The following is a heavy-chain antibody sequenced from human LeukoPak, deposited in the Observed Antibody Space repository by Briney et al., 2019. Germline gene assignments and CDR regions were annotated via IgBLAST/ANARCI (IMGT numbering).Heavy chain of an antibody. Sequence: SETLSLTCTVSGGSISSSSSYWGWIRQPPGKGLEWIGNIYYSGGAYYNPSLKSRVTISVDTSKNQFSLKLSSVTAADTAVYYCARRLDGGFDYWGQGTLVTVSS. V-gene: IGHV4-39*01. CDR1: GGSISSSSSY. D-gene: IGHD3-16*01. CDR3: ARRLDGGFDY. CDR2: IYYSGGA. J-gene: IGHJ4*02.